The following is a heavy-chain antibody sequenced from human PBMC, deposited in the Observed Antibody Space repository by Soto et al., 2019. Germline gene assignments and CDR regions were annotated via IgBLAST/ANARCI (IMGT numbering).Heavy chain of an antibody. Sequence: PGESLKISCKGSGYSFTSYWIGWVRQMPGKGLEWMGFIYPGDSDTRYSPSFQGQVTISADKSVSTAYLQWSSLKASDTAMYYCARRGYCSGGSCYEDYYGMDVWGQGTTVTVSS. CDR3: ARRGYCSGGSCYEDYYGMDV. J-gene: IGHJ6*02. CDR2: IYPGDSDT. CDR1: GYSFTSYW. V-gene: IGHV5-51*01. D-gene: IGHD2-15*01.